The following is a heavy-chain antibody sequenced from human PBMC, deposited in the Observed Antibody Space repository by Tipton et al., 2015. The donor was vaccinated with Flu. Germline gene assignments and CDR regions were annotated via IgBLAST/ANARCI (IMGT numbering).Heavy chain of an antibody. Sequence: SLRLSCAASGFASNAYWMYWVRQVPGQGLVWVSRINNDGTDTSYADSVRGRFTFSRDNAKNTLYLQMNVLRADDPAIYYCARGDFNHALDVWGQGTTVTVSS. J-gene: IGHJ6*02. D-gene: IGHD2/OR15-2a*01. CDR1: GFASNAYW. CDR3: ARGDFNHALDV. CDR2: INNDGTDT. V-gene: IGHV3-74*01.